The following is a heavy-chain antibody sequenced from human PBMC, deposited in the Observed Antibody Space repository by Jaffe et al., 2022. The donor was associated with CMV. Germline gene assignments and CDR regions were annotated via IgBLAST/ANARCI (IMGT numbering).Heavy chain of an antibody. J-gene: IGHJ4*02. D-gene: IGHD3-3*01. CDR2: INAGNGNT. CDR1: GYTFTSYA. V-gene: IGHV1-3*01. CDR3: ARGVSWSGYYKSWVNSPFDY. Sequence: QVQLVQSGAEVKKPGASVKVSCKASGYTFTSYAMHWVRQAPGQRLEWMGWINAGNGNTKYSQKFQGRVTITRDTSASTAYMELSSLRSEDTAVYYCARGVSWSGYYKSWVNSPFDYWGQGTLVTVSS.